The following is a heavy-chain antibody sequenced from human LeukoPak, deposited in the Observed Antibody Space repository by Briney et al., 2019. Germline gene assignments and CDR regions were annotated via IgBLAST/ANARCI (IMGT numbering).Heavy chain of an antibody. CDR3: ARYGGYYYGAHY. CDR1: GGSFSGYY. CDR2: TNHSGST. D-gene: IGHD3-22*01. V-gene: IGHV4-34*01. J-gene: IGHJ4*02. Sequence: ASETLSLTCAVYGGSFSGYYWSWIRQPPGRGLEWIGETNHSGSTNYNPSLKSRVTISVDTSKNQFSLKLSSVTAADMAVYYCARYGGYYYGAHYWGQGTLVTVSS.